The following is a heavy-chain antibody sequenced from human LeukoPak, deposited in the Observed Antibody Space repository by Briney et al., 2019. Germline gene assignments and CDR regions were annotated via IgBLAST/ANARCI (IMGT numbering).Heavy chain of an antibody. J-gene: IGHJ4*02. Sequence: PGGFLRLSCAASGFTFSSYAMHWVRQAPGKGLEWVAVISYDGSNTYYADSVKGRFTISRDNSKNMLYLQMNSLRAEDTAVYYCAKPYYYGSRSYMDYWGQGTLVTVSS. CDR3: AKPYYYGSRSYMDY. CDR2: ISYDGSNT. V-gene: IGHV3-30*18. D-gene: IGHD3-10*01. CDR1: GFTFSSYA.